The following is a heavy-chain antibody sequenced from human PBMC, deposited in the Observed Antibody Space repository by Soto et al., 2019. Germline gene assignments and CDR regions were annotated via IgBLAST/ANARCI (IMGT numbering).Heavy chain of an antibody. Sequence: PGGSLRLSCAASGFTFSSSAISWVRQAPGKGLEWVSAVSANGQGIYYAYSVRGRFTLCSDTSKNTVFLHMDSLSAVDKAVYYCAKDRPYPRDLFNYWGQGTLVTVSS. J-gene: IGHJ4*02. CDR1: GFTFSSSA. V-gene: IGHV3-23*01. CDR2: VSANGQGI. D-gene: IGHD3-10*01. CDR3: AKDRPYPRDLFNY.